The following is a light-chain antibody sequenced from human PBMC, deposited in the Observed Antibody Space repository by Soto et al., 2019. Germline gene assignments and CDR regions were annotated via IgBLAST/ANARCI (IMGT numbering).Light chain of an antibody. V-gene: IGKV1-39*01. J-gene: IGKJ2*01. CDR2: AAS. CDR3: QQSYRAPYT. CDR1: QSISNF. Sequence: IQLTQSPSSLSTSVGDSVTITCRASQSISNFLNWYQHKPGKAPDLLIYAASTLFSGVPSRFRGSGSGTDFTPTITSLQPEDFATYYCQQSYRAPYTFGQGTKLEIK.